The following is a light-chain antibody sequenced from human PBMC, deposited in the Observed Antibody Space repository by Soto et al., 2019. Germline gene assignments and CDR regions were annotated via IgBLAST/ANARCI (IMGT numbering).Light chain of an antibody. CDR3: QHYGRSPGLFT. J-gene: IGKJ3*01. Sequence: EVVLTQSPGTLSLSPGERAILSCRASQSVSSSFLAWYQQKPGRTPRLLIYDASSRATGIPDRFSGSGSGTDFTLTIDRLEPEDFGVYYCQHYGRSPGLFTFGPATKVDIK. V-gene: IGKV3-20*01. CDR1: QSVSSSF. CDR2: DAS.